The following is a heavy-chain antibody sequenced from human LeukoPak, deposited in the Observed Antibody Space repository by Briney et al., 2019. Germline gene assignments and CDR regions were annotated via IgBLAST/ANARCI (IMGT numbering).Heavy chain of an antibody. Sequence: GGSLRLSCAASGFTFSFYAMTWVRQAPGKGLEWVSSISSSSSYIYYADSVKGRFTISRDNAKNSLYLQMNSLRAEDTAVYYCARDRGGCSSTSCYGGGFDYWGQGTLVTVSS. CDR2: ISSSSSYI. V-gene: IGHV3-21*01. D-gene: IGHD2-2*01. CDR1: GFTFSFYA. CDR3: ARDRGGCSSTSCYGGGFDY. J-gene: IGHJ4*02.